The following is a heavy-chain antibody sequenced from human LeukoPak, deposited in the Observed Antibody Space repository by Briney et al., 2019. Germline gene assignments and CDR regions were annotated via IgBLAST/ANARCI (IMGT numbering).Heavy chain of an antibody. CDR3: ARDSPSSWSPYYYYGMDV. CDR1: RDTFNNYA. D-gene: IGHD6-13*01. V-gene: IGHV7-4-1*02. J-gene: IGHJ6*02. CDR2: INTNTGNP. Sequence: ASVKVSCKASRDTFNNYAIGWVRQAPGQGLEWMGWINTNTGNPTYAQGFTGRFVFSLDTSVSTAYLQISSLKAEDTAVYYCARDSPSSWSPYYYYGMDVWGQGTTVTVSS.